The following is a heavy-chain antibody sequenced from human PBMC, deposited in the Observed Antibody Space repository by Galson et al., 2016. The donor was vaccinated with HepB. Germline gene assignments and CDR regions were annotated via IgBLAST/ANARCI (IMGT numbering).Heavy chain of an antibody. Sequence: SVKVSCKASGYTFTSYDVNWVRQATGQGLEWMGWMNPNSGNTGNAQKFQGRVTMSINTSISTAYMDLTSLRSEDTAIYYCARSPSDSKFDYWGQGILVTVSS. J-gene: IGHJ4*02. D-gene: IGHD2-21*02. V-gene: IGHV1-8*01. CDR2: MNPNSGNT. CDR3: ARSPSDSKFDY. CDR1: GYTFTSYD.